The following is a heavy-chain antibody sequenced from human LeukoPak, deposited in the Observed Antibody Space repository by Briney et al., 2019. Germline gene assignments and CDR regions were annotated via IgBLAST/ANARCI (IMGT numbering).Heavy chain of an antibody. CDR2: ISYDGSNK. J-gene: IGHJ4*02. CDR3: AKDLAEYCFDY. D-gene: IGHD6-19*01. CDR1: GFTFSSYG. V-gene: IGHV3-30*18. Sequence: PGGSLRLSCAASGFTFSSYGMHWVRQAPGKGLEWVAVISYDGSNKYYADSVKGRLTISRDNSKNTLYLQMNSLRAEDTAVYYCAKDLAEYCFDYWGQGTLVTVSS.